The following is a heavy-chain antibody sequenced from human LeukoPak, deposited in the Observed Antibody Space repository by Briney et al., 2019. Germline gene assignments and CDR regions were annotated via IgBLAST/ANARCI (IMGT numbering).Heavy chain of an antibody. CDR2: MKPNSGNT. CDR1: GYTFTSYD. J-gene: IGHJ4*02. D-gene: IGHD3-3*01. Sequence: ASVKVSCKASGYTFTSYDINWVRQATGQGGEWRGWMKPNSGNTGYAQKFQGRVTMTRNPSITTAYMELSSLRSDDTAVYYCARVPPSSITIFGVVIWSGYFDYWGQGTLVTVSS. V-gene: IGHV1-8*01. CDR3: ARVPPSSITIFGVVIWSGYFDY.